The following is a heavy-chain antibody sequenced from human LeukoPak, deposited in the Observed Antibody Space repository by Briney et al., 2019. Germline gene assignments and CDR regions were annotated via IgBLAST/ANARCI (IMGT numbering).Heavy chain of an antibody. Sequence: GGSLRLSCAASGFSFSTYAMSWVRQAPGKGLEWVSAIRDSGGSTYYADSVKARFTISRDNSKSTLFLQMNSLRVEDTAIYYCAKRTDNWNIGGPFGYWGQGTLVTVSS. CDR1: GFSFSTYA. J-gene: IGHJ4*02. V-gene: IGHV3-23*01. CDR3: AKRTDNWNIGGPFGY. D-gene: IGHD1-20*01. CDR2: IRDSGGST.